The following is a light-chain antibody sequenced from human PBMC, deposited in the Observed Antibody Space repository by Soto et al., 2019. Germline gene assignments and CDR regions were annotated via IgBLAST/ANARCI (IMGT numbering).Light chain of an antibody. CDR2: DAS. CDR3: QQRSHWPLT. J-gene: IGKJ4*02. V-gene: IGKV3-11*01. Sequence: EVVLTQSPATLSLYPGERASLSCRASQRVSRYLAWYQQKPGQAPRLLIYDASNRATGIPARFSGSGSGTDFTLTISSLGPDDFAVYYCQQRSHWPLTGGGGTKVQLK. CDR1: QRVSRY.